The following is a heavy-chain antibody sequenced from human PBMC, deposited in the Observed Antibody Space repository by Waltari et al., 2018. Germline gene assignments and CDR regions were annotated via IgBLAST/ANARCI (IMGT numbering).Heavy chain of an antibody. J-gene: IGHJ4*02. CDR2: IDSTEGST. CDR3: VKGRSSSGRFDY. D-gene: IGHD6-19*01. V-gene: IGHV3-64D*06. CDR1: GFTFSMYS. Sequence: EVQLVESGGGLVQPGGSLRLSCSASGFTFSMYSMHWVGQAPGKGLDYVSAIDSTEGSTSYADSVKGRFTISRDNSKNTVYLQMSSLRAEDTAVYFCVKGRSSSGRFDYWGQGILVTVSS.